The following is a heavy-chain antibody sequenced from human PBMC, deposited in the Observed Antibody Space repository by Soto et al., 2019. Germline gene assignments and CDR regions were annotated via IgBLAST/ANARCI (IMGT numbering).Heavy chain of an antibody. CDR1: GFTFSSYA. Sequence: QVQLVESGGGVVQPGRSLRLSCAASGFTFSSYAMHWVRQAPGKGLEWVAVISYDGSNKYYADSVKGRFTISRDNSKNTLYVQMNSLRAEDTAVYYCARDGKSNYNGYFDLWGRGTLVTVSS. CDR2: ISYDGSNK. D-gene: IGHD4-4*01. CDR3: ARDGKSNYNGYFDL. J-gene: IGHJ2*01. V-gene: IGHV3-30-3*01.